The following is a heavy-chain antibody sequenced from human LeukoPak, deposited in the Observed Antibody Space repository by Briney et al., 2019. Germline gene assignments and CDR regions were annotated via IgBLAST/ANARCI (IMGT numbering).Heavy chain of an antibody. D-gene: IGHD6-19*01. Sequence: GGSLRLFCAASGFTFSSYSMNWVRRAPGKGLEWVSYISGSGSTIYYAGSVKGRFTISRDNAKNSLYLQMNSLRDEDTAVYYCARDHSSDWYSRVVTSEYLQHWGQGTLVTVSS. CDR3: ARDHSSDWYSRVVTSEYLQH. CDR1: GFTFSSYS. V-gene: IGHV3-48*02. CDR2: ISGSGSTI. J-gene: IGHJ1*01.